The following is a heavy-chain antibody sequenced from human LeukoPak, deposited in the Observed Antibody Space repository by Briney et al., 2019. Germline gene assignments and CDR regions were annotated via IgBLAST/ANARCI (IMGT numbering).Heavy chain of an antibody. V-gene: IGHV4-59*08. CDR2: IYYSGST. J-gene: IGHJ4*02. CDR1: GGSISSYY. CDR3: AKYYYGSGSYIDY. D-gene: IGHD3-10*01. Sequence: SETLSLTCTVSGGSISSYYWSWIRQPPGKGLEWIGYIYYSGSTNYNPSLKSRVTISVDTSKNQFSLKLSSVTAADTAVYYCAKYYYGSGSYIDYWGQGTLVTVSS.